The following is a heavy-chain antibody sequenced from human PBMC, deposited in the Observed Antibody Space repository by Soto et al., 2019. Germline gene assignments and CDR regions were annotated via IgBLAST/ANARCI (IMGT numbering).Heavy chain of an antibody. CDR2: IYHSGST. Sequence: PSETLSLTCAVSSGFLSSSNWLSWVRHPPGKGLEWIGEIYHSGSTNYNPSLKSRVTISVDKSKNQFSLKVSSVTAADTAVYYCARVVPAAANWFDPWGQGTLVTVSS. J-gene: IGHJ5*02. CDR1: SGFLSSSNW. V-gene: IGHV4-4*02. CDR3: ARVVPAAANWFDP. D-gene: IGHD2-2*01.